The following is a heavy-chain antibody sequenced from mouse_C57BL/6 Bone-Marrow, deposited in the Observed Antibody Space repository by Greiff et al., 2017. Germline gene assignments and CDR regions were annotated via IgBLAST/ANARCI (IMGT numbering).Heavy chain of an antibody. CDR1: GYTFTSYW. V-gene: IGHV1-61*01. D-gene: IGHD1-1*01. J-gene: IGHJ1*03. CDR2: IYPSDSET. Sequence: QVQLKQSGAELVRPGSSVKLSCKASGYTFTSYWMDWVKQRPGQGLEWIGNIYPSDSETHYNQKFKDKATLTVDKSSSTAYMQLSSLTSEDSAVYYCARLDYYGSSYRWYFDVWGTGTTVTVSS. CDR3: ARLDYYGSSYRWYFDV.